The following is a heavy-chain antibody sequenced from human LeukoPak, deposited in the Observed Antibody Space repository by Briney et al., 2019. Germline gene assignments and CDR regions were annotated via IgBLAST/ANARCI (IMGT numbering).Heavy chain of an antibody. J-gene: IGHJ4*02. CDR1: GFTFSSSW. CDR3: AKELVVRAGDYLDY. V-gene: IGHV3-74*03. Sequence: AGGSLRLSCAASGFTFSSSWMHWVRQAPGKGLVWVSRINGDGSSTKYADSVMGRFTISRDNAKNTLYLQMNSLRAEDTAVYYCAKELVVRAGDYLDYWGQGTLVTVSS. D-gene: IGHD2-2*01. CDR2: INGDGSST.